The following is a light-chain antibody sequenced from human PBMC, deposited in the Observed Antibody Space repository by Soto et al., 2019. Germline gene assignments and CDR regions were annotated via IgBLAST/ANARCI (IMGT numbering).Light chain of an antibody. V-gene: IGKV1-39*01. CDR1: QFINYY. CDR3: QQSYSSWT. Sequence: DVQLTQFPSSLSASVGDNVTITCQASQFINYYLSWYQQKPGKAPHLLIYGVSNLQSGVPSRFSGRGSGTEFSLTISSLQPEDLGTYYCQQSYSSWTFGQGTTVEIK. CDR2: GVS. J-gene: IGKJ1*01.